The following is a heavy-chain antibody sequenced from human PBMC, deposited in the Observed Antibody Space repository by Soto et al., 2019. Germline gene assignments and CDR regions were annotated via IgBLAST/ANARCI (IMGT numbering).Heavy chain of an antibody. D-gene: IGHD5-18*01. CDR1: GFTFSSYG. V-gene: IGHV3-33*01. J-gene: IGHJ4*02. Sequence: QVQLVESGGGVVQPGRSLRLSCAASGFTFSSYGMHWVRQAPGKGLERVAVKWYDGSNKYYADSVKGRFTISRDNSKNTLYLQMNSLRAEDTAVYYCARDPDTAMGSFDYWGQGTLVTVSS. CDR3: ARDPDTAMGSFDY. CDR2: KWYDGSNK.